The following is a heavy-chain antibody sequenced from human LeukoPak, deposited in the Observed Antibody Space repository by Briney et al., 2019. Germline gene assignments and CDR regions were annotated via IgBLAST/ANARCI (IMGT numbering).Heavy chain of an antibody. CDR2: IKQDGTEK. V-gene: IGHV3-7*04. CDR3: ARDVRPDY. CDR1: GFTFSTYW. D-gene: IGHD6-6*01. J-gene: IGHJ4*02. Sequence: GGSLRLSCAASGFTFSTYWMTWVRQAPGEGLEWVANIKQDGTEKYYMDSVKGRFSISRDNAKNSLYLQMNALRAEDTAVYYCARDVRPDYWGQGTLVTVST.